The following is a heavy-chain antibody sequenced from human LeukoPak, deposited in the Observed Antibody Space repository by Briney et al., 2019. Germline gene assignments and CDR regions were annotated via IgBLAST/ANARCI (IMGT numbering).Heavy chain of an antibody. V-gene: IGHV5-51*01. CDR3: ARHYYDSSGYYYVLVN. CDR1: GCSFTNYW. Sequence: GEALKICLKGGGCSFTNYWIGWGRRMAGKGLEWRGMIYPGDSDTRYSPSFGGEVTISADKSISTAYLQWSSLNASDTAIYYCARHYYDSSGYYYVLVNRGQGTLVTVS. CDR2: IYPGDSDT. J-gene: IGHJ4*02. D-gene: IGHD3-22*01.